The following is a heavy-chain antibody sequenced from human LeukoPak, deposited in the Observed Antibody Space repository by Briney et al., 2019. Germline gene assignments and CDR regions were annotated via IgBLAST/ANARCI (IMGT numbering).Heavy chain of an antibody. CDR3: ARAGSYGTSWFDP. Sequence: SSETLSLTCTVSGGSISSGGYYWSWIRQHPGKGLEWIGYIYYSGTTYYNPSLKSRVTISVDTSKHQFSLKLSSVTAADTAVYYCARAGSYGTSWFDPWGQGTLVTVSS. CDR1: GGSISSGGYY. V-gene: IGHV4-31*03. J-gene: IGHJ5*02. D-gene: IGHD4-17*01. CDR2: IYYSGTT.